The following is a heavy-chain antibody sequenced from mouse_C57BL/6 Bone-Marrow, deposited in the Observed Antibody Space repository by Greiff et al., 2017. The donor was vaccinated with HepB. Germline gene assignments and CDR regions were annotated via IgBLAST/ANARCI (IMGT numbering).Heavy chain of an antibody. V-gene: IGHV1-82*01. CDR3: LITTVVATENFDY. CDR2: IYPGDGDT. D-gene: IGHD1-1*01. CDR1: GYAFSSSW. Sequence: QVHVKQSGPELVKPGASVKISCKASGYAFSSSWMNWVKQRPGKGLEWIGRIYPGDGDTNYNGKFKGKATLTADKSSSTAYMQLSSLTSEDSAVYFCLITTVVATENFDYWGQGTTLTVSS. J-gene: IGHJ2*01.